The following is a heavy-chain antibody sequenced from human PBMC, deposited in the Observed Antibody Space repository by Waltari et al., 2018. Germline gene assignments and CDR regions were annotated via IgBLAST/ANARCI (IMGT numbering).Heavy chain of an antibody. Sequence: QLQLQESGPGLVKPSETLSLNCTVSGGSISSSSYYWGWIRQPPGRGPWWMWSLYYSVSSSYNPSFKCRVTISVDTSKNQFSLWLSSVTAADTAVYYCALVVIATQNYYYMDVWGKGTTVTVSS. CDR1: GGSISSSSYY. CDR2: LYYSVSS. J-gene: IGHJ6*03. CDR3: ALVVIATQNYYYMDV. V-gene: IGHV4-39*01. D-gene: IGHD2-21*01.